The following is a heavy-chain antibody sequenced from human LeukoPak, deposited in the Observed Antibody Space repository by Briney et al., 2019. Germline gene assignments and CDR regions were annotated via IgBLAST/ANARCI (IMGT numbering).Heavy chain of an antibody. Sequence: GGSLRLSCAASGFTFSSYWMSWVRQAPGKGLEWVANIKYDASEKIYVDSVKGRFTISRDNAQNSLYLQMNSLRAEDTAVYYCAREPIRGVFHFDSWGQGTLVTVSS. CDR1: GFTFSSYW. V-gene: IGHV3-7*03. J-gene: IGHJ4*02. D-gene: IGHD3-10*01. CDR2: IKYDASEK. CDR3: AREPIRGVFHFDS.